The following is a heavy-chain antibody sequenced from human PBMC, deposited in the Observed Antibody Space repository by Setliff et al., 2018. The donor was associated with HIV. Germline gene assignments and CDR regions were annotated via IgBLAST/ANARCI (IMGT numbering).Heavy chain of an antibody. J-gene: IGHJ4*02. V-gene: IGHV3-72*01. CDR3: ASKPTTTVTFDY. D-gene: IGHD4-17*01. CDR2: TRNKANGYIT. CDR1: GFTLSDYY. Sequence: GGSLRLSCAVSGFTLSDYYMGWVRQAPGKGLEWVGRTRNKANGYITEYGASVQGRFTISRDNSKDSLSLQMNNLKAEDTAVYYCASKPTTTVTFDYWGQGTLVTVSS.